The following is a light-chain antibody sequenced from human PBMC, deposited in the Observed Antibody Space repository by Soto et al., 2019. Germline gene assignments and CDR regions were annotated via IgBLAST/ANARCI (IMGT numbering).Light chain of an antibody. CDR2: DST. CDR1: QSIHTS. CDR3: QQRNVWPPIT. V-gene: IGKV3-11*01. Sequence: VLTQSPATLSLSPGERATLSCRASQSIHTSFAWYQQKPGQPPRLVVYDSTLRANGVPDRFGGSRSGTEVTLTINNLEPEDFAVYYCQQRNVWPPITFGQGTRLEI. J-gene: IGKJ5*01.